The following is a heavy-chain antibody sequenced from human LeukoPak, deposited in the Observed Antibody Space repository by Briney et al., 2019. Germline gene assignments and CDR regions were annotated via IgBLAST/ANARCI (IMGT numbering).Heavy chain of an antibody. CDR2: ISSSSYI. CDR1: GFTFSDYY. V-gene: IGHV3-69-1*01. J-gene: IGHJ4*02. CDR3: ARERVGYSYGATCFDY. Sequence: GGSLRLSCAASGFTFSDYYMSWIRQAPGKGLEWVSYISSSSYIYYADSVKGRFTISRDNAKNSLYLQMNSLRAEDTAVYYCARERVGYSYGATCFDYWGQGTLVTVSS. D-gene: IGHD5-18*01.